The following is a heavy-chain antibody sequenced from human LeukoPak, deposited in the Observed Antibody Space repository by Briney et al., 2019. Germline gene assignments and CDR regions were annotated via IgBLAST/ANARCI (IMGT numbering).Heavy chain of an antibody. CDR3: AKVPRDSDCY. J-gene: IGHJ4*02. V-gene: IGHV3-7*01. D-gene: IGHD2-21*02. CDR1: GGNFSPYW. Sequence: PGGSLRLSWAVSGGNFSPYWKAGVRHSPGKGLEWGAEINEDGSVKYYVDSMKGRFTISRDNAKNSLYLQMNSLGAEDTAVYYCAKVPRDSDCYWGQGTLVTVSS. CDR2: INEDGSVK.